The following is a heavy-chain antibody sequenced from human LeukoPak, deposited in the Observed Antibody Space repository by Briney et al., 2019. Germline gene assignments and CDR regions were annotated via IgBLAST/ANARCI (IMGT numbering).Heavy chain of an antibody. V-gene: IGHV3-7*01. CDR1: GFAFSTYW. CDR3: ARGGRGWFDP. CDR2: INQDGRHR. Sequence: GGSLRLSCVASGFAFSTYWMTLVRQAPGKGLEWVANINQDGRHRYFVNSVEGRFSISRDNAKNSLYLQIDSLRADDTAVYYCARGGRGWFDPWGQGTLVTVSS. J-gene: IGHJ5*02. D-gene: IGHD1-26*01.